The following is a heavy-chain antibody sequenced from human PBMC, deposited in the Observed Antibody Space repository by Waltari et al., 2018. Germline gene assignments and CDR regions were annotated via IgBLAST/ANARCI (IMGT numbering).Heavy chain of an antibody. CDR1: GFPFCHTW. V-gene: IGHV3-15*01. CDR3: STDPWMYQWYNSDY. Sequence: HLVESGGGLVKPGGSLRRSWVASGFPFCHTWVAWVRQAPGKGLEWVGRIKAKSEGGTTDYAALVKGRFTISRDDSKNTLYLEMNSLKTDDTAVYYCSTDPWMYQWYNSDYWGQGTLVTVSS. D-gene: IGHD2-8*01. CDR2: IKAKSEGGTT. J-gene: IGHJ4*02.